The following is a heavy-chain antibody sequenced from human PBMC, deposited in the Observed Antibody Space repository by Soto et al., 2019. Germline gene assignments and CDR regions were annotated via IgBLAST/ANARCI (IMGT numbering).Heavy chain of an antibody. CDR2: IYYSGSI. J-gene: IGHJ4*02. Sequence: SETMSLTCNVSGDSSRSSKYYWGWIRQPPGKGLEWIGTIYYSGSIYYNRSLKSRVTISIHTSNNQFSLKLSSVTAAHTAVYYCAKGSGSSAYSPFDYWGQGTLVTVSS. V-gene: IGHV4-39*01. CDR1: GDSSRSSKYY. D-gene: IGHD3-10*01. CDR3: AKGSGSSAYSPFDY.